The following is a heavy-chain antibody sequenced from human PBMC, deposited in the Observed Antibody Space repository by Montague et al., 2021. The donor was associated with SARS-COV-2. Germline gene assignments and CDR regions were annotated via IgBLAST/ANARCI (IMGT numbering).Heavy chain of an antibody. Sequence: SETLSLTCSVSSGSIINSDYYWVWIPPPQGQERVWISNIYYSGTTYYNPSLQSRGTISVDTSKNHLSLRVSSMTAADTAVYFCARVMVRGVSTPFDYWGQGSQVTVSS. V-gene: IGHV4-39*02. D-gene: IGHD3-10*01. CDR2: IYYSGTT. J-gene: IGHJ4*02. CDR1: SGSIINSDYY. CDR3: ARVMVRGVSTPFDY.